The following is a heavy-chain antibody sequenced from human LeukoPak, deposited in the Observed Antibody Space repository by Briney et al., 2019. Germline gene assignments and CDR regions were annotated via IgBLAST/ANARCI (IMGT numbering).Heavy chain of an antibody. D-gene: IGHD3-22*01. V-gene: IGHV4-61*02. CDR3: ARGEYDSSAYWGYYFEN. CDR1: GVSISTGSYY. CDR2: IYSSGST. Sequence: PSETLSLTCTVSGVSISTGSYYWSWIRQPAGKGLEWIGRIYSSGSTNYSPSFKSRVTISVDTSKNQFSLNLSSVTAADTAVYYRARGEYDSSAYWGYYFENWGQGTLVTVSS. J-gene: IGHJ4*02.